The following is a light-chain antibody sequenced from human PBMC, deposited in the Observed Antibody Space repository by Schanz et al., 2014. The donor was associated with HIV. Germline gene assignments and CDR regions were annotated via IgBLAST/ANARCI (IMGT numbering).Light chain of an antibody. CDR3: AAWDDSLNRFYV. V-gene: IGLV2-14*03. CDR1: SSDVGGYNY. J-gene: IGLJ1*01. Sequence: QSALTQPASVSGSPGQSITISCTGTSSDVGGYNYVSWYQQHPGKAPKLMLYDVSNRPSGVPDRFSGSKSGTSASLAISGLQSADEADYYCAAWDDSLNRFYVFGTGTKLTVL. CDR2: DVS.